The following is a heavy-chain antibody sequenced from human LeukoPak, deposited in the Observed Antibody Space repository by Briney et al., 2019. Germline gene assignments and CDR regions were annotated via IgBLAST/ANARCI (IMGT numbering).Heavy chain of an antibody. CDR3: AKDTRGIAVAGNFDY. Sequence: RGSLRLSCAASGFTFSSYGMHWVRQAPGKGLEWVAVIWYDGSNKYYADSVKGRFTISRDNSKNTLYLQMNSLRAEDTAVYYCAKDTRGIAVAGNFDYWGQGTLVTVSS. V-gene: IGHV3-33*06. CDR2: IWYDGSNK. J-gene: IGHJ4*02. D-gene: IGHD6-19*01. CDR1: GFTFSSYG.